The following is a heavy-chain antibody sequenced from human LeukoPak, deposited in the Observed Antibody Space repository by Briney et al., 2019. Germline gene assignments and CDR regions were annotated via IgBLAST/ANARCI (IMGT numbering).Heavy chain of an antibody. CDR3: VRDVAYTGSYECDY. V-gene: IGHV1-18*01. CDR1: GHSFTING. D-gene: IGHD1-26*01. CDR2: ISIYDGGR. J-gene: IGHJ4*02. Sequence: ASVTVSFTCAGHSFTINGSNWVRQAQAQGREGMGGISIYDGGRNNDYNVQGRVTLTTDTPTTTAYMELRSLRSDATAVYYCVRDVAYTGSYECDYWGQGTLVTVSS.